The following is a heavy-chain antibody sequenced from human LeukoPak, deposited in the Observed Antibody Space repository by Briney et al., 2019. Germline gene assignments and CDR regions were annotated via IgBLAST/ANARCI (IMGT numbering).Heavy chain of an antibody. CDR2: MNPNSGNT. V-gene: IGHV1-8*01. J-gene: IGHJ6*02. D-gene: IGHD3-3*01. CDR1: GYTFTSYD. CDR3: ARGFGYDSWSGAYYYYGMDV. Sequence: ASVKVSCKASGYTFTSYDINWVRQATGQGLEWMGWMNPNSGNTGYAQKFQGRVTMTRNTSISTAYMELSSLRSEDTAVYYCARGFGYDSWSGAYYYYGMDVWGQGTTVTVSS.